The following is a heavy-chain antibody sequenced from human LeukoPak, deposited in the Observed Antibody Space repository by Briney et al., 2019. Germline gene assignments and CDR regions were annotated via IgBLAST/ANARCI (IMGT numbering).Heavy chain of an antibody. V-gene: IGHV3-66*01. Sequence: GGSLRLSCAASGFTVSSNYMSWVRQAPGKGLEWVSVIYSGGSTYYADSVRGRFTISRDNSKNTLGLQMDSLRAEDTAVYYCARGMDTPMVADYYYGMDVWGQGTTVTVSS. D-gene: IGHD5-18*01. J-gene: IGHJ6*02. CDR2: IYSGGST. CDR3: ARGMDTPMVADYYYGMDV. CDR1: GFTVSSNY.